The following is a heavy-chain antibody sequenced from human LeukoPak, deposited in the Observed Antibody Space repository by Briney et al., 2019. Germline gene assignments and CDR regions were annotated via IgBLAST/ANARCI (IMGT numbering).Heavy chain of an antibody. CDR1: AGTFSSYA. CDR2: VIPIFGTA. J-gene: IGHJ5*02. CDR3: ARSYYDILTGYPKNNWFDP. D-gene: IGHD3-9*01. V-gene: IGHV1-69*13. Sequence: ASVQVSCRASAGTFSSYAISWVRQAPGQGREWMGGVIPIFGTANYAQKFQGRDTITADESTSTAYMELISLRSEDTAVYYCARSYYDILTGYPKNNWFDPWGQGTLVTVSA.